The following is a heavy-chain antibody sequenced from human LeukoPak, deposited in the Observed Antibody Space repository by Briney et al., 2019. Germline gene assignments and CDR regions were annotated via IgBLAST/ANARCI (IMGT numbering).Heavy chain of an antibody. Sequence: GGSLRLSCAASGFSLSNAWMIWVRRAPGKGLEWVGRIKSRTDGGTRDYAAPVKGRLTISRDDSKNTLYLQMNSLKTDDTAVYYCTTIRAAGGLWGQGTLVTVSS. V-gene: IGHV3-15*01. D-gene: IGHD6-13*01. CDR1: GFSLSNAW. CDR3: TTIRAAGGL. CDR2: IKSRTDGGTR. J-gene: IGHJ4*02.